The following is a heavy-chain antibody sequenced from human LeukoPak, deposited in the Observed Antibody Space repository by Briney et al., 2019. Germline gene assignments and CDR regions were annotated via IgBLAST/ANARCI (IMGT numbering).Heavy chain of an antibody. D-gene: IGHD1-14*01. V-gene: IGHV3-33*01. CDR1: GFTFSSYG. CDR3: ARAGLTAEYFQH. J-gene: IGHJ1*01. CDR2: IWYDGSNK. Sequence: PGGSLRLSCAASGFTFSSYGMHWVRQAPGKGLEWVAVIWYDGSNKYYADSVKGRFTISRDNSKNTLYLQMNSLRAEDTAVYYCARAGLTAEYFQHWGQGTLVTVSS.